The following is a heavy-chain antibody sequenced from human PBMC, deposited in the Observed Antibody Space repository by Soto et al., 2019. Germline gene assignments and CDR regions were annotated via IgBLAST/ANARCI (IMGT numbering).Heavy chain of an antibody. CDR1: GFNFKKFA. D-gene: IGHD6-19*01. J-gene: IGHJ4*02. CDR2: IGCCGGSS. V-gene: IGHV3-23*01. Sequence: EVQLLESGGGVVKPGGSLRLSCVASGFNFKKFAMAWVRQAPGEGLEWVSGIGCCGGSSSYADSVKGRFTIARDDSKNTLSLQLNSLRVEDAAQYYCAKADGEQWLIPHLDNWGQGTLVTVS. CDR3: AKADGEQWLIPHLDN.